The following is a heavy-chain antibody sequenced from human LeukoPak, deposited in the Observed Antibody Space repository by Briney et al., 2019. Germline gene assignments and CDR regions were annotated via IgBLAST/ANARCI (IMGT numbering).Heavy chain of an antibody. CDR3: AKAPIAAAGTLFDY. J-gene: IGHJ4*02. CDR2: VSGSGGST. V-gene: IGHV3-23*01. Sequence: GGALRLSCAASGFTFSSYAMSWVRQAPGRGLEWVSAVSGSGGSTYYADSVKGRFTISRDNSKNTLYLQMNSLRAEDTAVYYCAKAPIAAAGTLFDYWGQGTLVTVSS. D-gene: IGHD6-13*01. CDR1: GFTFSSYA.